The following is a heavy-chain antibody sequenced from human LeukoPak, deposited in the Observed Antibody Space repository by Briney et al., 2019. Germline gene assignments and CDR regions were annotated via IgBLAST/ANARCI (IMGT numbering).Heavy chain of an antibody. V-gene: IGHV1-18*04. J-gene: IGHJ4*02. D-gene: IGHD5-18*01. CDR1: GYTFTSHG. Sequence: ASVKVSCKASGYTFTSHGISWVRQAPGQGLEWMGWVSTYNGNTNYVPKYQGRVTITTDASTSTACMELRSLRSDDTAVYYCARDVDTATDQINDYWGQGTLVTVSS. CDR3: ARDVDTATDQINDY. CDR2: VSTYNGNT.